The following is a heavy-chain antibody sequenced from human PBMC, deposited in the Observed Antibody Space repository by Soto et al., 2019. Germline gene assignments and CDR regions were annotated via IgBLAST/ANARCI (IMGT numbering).Heavy chain of an antibody. V-gene: IGHV1-18*01. CDR3: AREGPEIYIAAAGRSWFDP. CDR1: GYTFTSYG. J-gene: IGHJ5*02. Sequence: GASVKVSCKASGYTFTSYGISWVRQAPGQGLEWMGWISAYNGNTNYAQKLQGRVTMTTDTSTSTAYMELRSLRSDDTAVYYCAREGPEIYIAAAGRSWFDPWGQGTLVTVSS. CDR2: ISAYNGNT. D-gene: IGHD6-13*01.